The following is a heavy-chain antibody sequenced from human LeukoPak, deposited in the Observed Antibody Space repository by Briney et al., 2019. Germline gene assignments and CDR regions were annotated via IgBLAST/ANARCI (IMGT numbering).Heavy chain of an antibody. CDR2: IYPGDSDT. D-gene: IGHD3-22*01. CDR3: AKLSSGPIATFDY. CDR1: GYSFSSYW. V-gene: IGHV5-51*01. Sequence: HGESLKISCKVSGYSFSSYWIGWVRQMPGKGLEWMGIIYPGDSDTKYSPSFQGQVTISADKSISTAYLQWSSLKASDSAIFYCAKLSSGPIATFDYWGQGTLVTVSS. J-gene: IGHJ4*02.